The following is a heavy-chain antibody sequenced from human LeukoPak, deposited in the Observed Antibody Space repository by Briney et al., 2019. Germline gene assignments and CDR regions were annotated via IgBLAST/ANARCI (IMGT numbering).Heavy chain of an antibody. CDR2: IIPLFGTT. CDR3: ARDEARYSSGYYPNWFDP. CDR1: GGTFSSDG. V-gene: IGHV1-69*13. Sequence: SVKVSCKASGGTFSSDGLSWVRQAPGQGLEWMGGIIPLFGTTDYAQNFQGRVTITAAESTNTAYMELSSLRSEDTAVYYCARDEARYSSGYYPNWFDPWGQGTLVTVSS. J-gene: IGHJ5*02. D-gene: IGHD3-22*01.